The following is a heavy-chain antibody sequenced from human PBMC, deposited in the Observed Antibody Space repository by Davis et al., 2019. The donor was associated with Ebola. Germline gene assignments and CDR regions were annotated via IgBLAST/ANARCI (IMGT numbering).Heavy chain of an antibody. J-gene: IGHJ6*02. D-gene: IGHD3-10*01. CDR3: ASGGGKYGMDV. V-gene: IGHV3-48*04. CDR1: GFTFSSYS. CDR2: ISSSSSTI. Sequence: GGSLRLSCAASGFTFSSYSMNWVRQAPGKGLEWVSYISSSSSTIYYADSVKGRFTISRDNAKNSLYLQMNSLRAEDTAVYYCASGGGKYGMDVWGQGTTVTVSS.